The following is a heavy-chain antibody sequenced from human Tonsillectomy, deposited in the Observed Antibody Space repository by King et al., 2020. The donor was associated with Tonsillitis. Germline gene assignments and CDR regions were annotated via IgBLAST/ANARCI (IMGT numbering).Heavy chain of an antibody. J-gene: IGHJ4*02. Sequence: VQLVESGGGLVHPGGSLRLSCSGSDFTFSDYAMHWVRQTPGKGLQCVSAINDKGDVTYYEDSVKGRFSISRDNSKRALYLQMSSLRTEDTGVYYCTTPRYWGQGTLLTVSS. CDR2: INDKGDVT. CDR3: TTPRY. CDR1: DFTFSDYA. V-gene: IGHV3-64D*06. D-gene: IGHD3-16*02.